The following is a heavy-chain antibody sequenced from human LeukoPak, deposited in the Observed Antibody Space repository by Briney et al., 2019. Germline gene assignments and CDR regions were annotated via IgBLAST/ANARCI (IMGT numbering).Heavy chain of an antibody. CDR3: ARSNHGCHDY. CDR1: GFTFSSYW. Sequence: GGSLRLSCAASGFTFSSYWMHLVRQAPGKGLVWVSRNGSSTPYADSVKGRFTISRDNAKNTLYLQMNSLRAEDTAVYYCARSNHGCHDYWGQGTLVTVSS. CDR2: NGSST. V-gene: IGHV3-74*01. D-gene: IGHD4-11*01. J-gene: IGHJ4*02.